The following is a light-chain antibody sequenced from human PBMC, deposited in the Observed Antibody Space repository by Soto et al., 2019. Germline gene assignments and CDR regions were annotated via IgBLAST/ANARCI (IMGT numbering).Light chain of an antibody. J-gene: IGKJ2*01. CDR3: QQYYSTPPT. CDR2: WAS. CDR1: QSVLYSSNNNNY. Sequence: DIVMTQSPDSLAVSLGERATINCKSSQSVLYSSNNNNYLAWYQQKPGQPPRLLIYWASTRESGVPDRFSGSGSGKDFPLTISSLQAEDVAVYSCQQYYSTPPTFGQGTKLEIK. V-gene: IGKV4-1*01.